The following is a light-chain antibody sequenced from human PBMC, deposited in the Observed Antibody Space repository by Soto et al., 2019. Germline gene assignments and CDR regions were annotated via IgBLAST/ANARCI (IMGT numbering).Light chain of an antibody. V-gene: IGKV1-5*01. CDR3: QHYSTVWA. CDR1: QSISTG. CDR2: DAS. Sequence: DIQMTQSPSTLSSSVGDRVTITCRASQSISTGLAWYQQKPGKAPNLLIYDASTLESGVPSRCSGSGSGTEFTLTISSLQPDDFATYYCQHYSTVWAFGQGTKVDIK. J-gene: IGKJ1*01.